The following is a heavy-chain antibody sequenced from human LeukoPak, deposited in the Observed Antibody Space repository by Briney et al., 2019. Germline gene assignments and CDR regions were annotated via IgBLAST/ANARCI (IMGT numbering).Heavy chain of an antibody. CDR2: ISYDGSNK. V-gene: IGHV3-30*04. CDR1: GFTFSSYA. CDR3: ARDGGSGSYGPDY. D-gene: IGHD3-10*01. J-gene: IGHJ4*02. Sequence: GGSLRLSCAASGFTFSSYAMHWVRQTPGKGLEWVAVISYDGSNKYYADSVKGRFTISRDNSKNTLYLQMNSLRAEDTAVYYCARDGGSGSYGPDYWGQGTLVTVSS.